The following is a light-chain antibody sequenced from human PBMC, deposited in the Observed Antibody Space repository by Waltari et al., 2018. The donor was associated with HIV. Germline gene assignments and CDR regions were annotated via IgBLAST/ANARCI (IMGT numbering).Light chain of an antibody. V-gene: IGLV1-36*01. CDR2: DDD. CDR3: ATWDDSLKGYV. J-gene: IGLJ1*01. Sequence: QSVLTQPPSVSEAPRKSVTISCSGSSSNIGKNAVNWFQQLPGKAPKLLIYDDDLLPSGVSDRFSGSKSGTSASLAISGLQSEDEADYYCATWDDSLKGYVFGAGTKVTVL. CDR1: SSNIGKNA.